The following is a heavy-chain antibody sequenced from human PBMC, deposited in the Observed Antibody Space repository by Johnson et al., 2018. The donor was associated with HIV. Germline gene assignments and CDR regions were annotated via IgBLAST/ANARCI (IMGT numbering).Heavy chain of an antibody. V-gene: IGHV3-30-3*01. CDR2: ISYDGSNK. D-gene: IGHD3-9*01. CDR3: AREIQYFTAFVI. J-gene: IGHJ3*02. Sequence: QVQLVESGGGLVQPGRSLRLSCAASGFTFSSYAMHWVRQAPGKGLEWVAVISYDGSNKYYADSVKGRFTISRDNSKNTLYLQMDSLRPEDTAVYYCAREIQYFTAFVIWGQGTMVTVSS. CDR1: GFTFSSYA.